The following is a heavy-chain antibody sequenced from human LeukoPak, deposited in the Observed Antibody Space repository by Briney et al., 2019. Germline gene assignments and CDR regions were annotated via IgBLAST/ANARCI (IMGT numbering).Heavy chain of an antibody. Sequence: GGSLRLSCAASGFTFSSYDMHWVRQATGKGLEWVSAIGTAGDTYYPGSVKGRFTISRENAKNSLYLQMNSPRAEDTAVYYCARTPYSSGWEPFDYWGQGTLVTVSS. CDR3: ARTPYSSGWEPFDY. CDR2: IGTAGDT. D-gene: IGHD6-19*01. CDR1: GFTFSSYD. J-gene: IGHJ4*02. V-gene: IGHV3-13*01.